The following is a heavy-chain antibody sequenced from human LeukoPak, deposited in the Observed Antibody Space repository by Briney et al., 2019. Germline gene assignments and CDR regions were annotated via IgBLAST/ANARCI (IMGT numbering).Heavy chain of an antibody. CDR3: ARGGPYSSSSLDY. V-gene: IGHV3-74*01. Sequence: GGSLRLSCAASGFTFSSSWMYWVRQTPDKGLVWVSRIKYDGSSTVYADSVKGRFTISRDNAKNTLDLQMNSLRAEDTAVYYCARGGPYSSSSLDYWGQGTLVTVSS. CDR2: IKYDGSST. J-gene: IGHJ4*02. CDR1: GFTFSSSW. D-gene: IGHD6-6*01.